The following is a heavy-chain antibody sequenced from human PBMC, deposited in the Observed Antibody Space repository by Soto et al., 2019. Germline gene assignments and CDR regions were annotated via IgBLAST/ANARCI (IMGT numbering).Heavy chain of an antibody. CDR1: GGSISSGDYY. V-gene: IGHV4-30-4*01. Sequence: SETLSLTCTVSGGSISSGDYYWSWIRQPPGKGLEWIGYIYYSGSTYYNPSLKSRVTISVDTSKNQFSLKLSSVTAADTAVYYCARQGGGYYLFYFDYWGQGTLVTVSS. J-gene: IGHJ4*02. D-gene: IGHD3-22*01. CDR2: IYYSGST. CDR3: ARQGGGYYLFYFDY.